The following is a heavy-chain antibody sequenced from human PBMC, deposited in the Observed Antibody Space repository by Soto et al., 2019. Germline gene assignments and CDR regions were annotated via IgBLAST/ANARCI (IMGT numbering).Heavy chain of an antibody. CDR3: AGVAARPFRFDY. Sequence: GGSLRLSCAASGFTFSSYAMSWVRQAPGKGLEWVSASSGSGGSTYYADSVKGRFTISRDNSKNTRYLQMNSLRAEDTAVYHCAGVAARPFRFDYWGPGTLVTVSS. D-gene: IGHD6-6*01. J-gene: IGHJ4*02. V-gene: IGHV3-23*01. CDR1: GFTFSSYA. CDR2: SSGSGGST.